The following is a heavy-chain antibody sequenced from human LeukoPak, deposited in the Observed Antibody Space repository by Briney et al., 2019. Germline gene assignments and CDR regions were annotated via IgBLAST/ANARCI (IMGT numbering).Heavy chain of an antibody. CDR1: GFTFSSYA. CDR2: ISGSGGST. D-gene: IGHD1-26*01. Sequence: GGSPRLSCAASGFTFSSYAMSWVRQAPGKGLEWVSAISGSGGSTYYADSVKGRFTISRDNSKNTLYLQMNSLRAEDTAVHYCAKALCAIVDGCYYFDYWGQGTLVTVSS. CDR3: AKALCAIVDGCYYFDY. V-gene: IGHV3-23*01. J-gene: IGHJ4*02.